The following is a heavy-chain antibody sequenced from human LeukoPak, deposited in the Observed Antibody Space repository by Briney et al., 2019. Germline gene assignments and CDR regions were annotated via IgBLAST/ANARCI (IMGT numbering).Heavy chain of an antibody. CDR1: GGSISSYY. D-gene: IGHD6-13*01. CDR2: IYYSGST. CDR3: ARSDGSWYPYLFDF. V-gene: IGHV4-59*12. Sequence: SETLSLTCTVSGGSISSYYWSWIRQPPGKGLEWIGYIYYSGSTNYNPSLKSRVTMSVDTSKNQFSLKLNSVTAADTAMYYCARSDGSWYPYLFDFWGQGILVTVSS. J-gene: IGHJ4*02.